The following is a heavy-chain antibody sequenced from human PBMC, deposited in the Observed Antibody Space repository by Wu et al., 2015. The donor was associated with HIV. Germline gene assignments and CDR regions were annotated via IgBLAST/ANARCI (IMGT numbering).Heavy chain of an antibody. D-gene: IGHD3-10*01. CDR1: GGTFSSYA. CDR3: ALITMVRGVITGWFDP. Sequence: QVQLVQSGAEVKKPGSSVKVSCKASGGTFSSYAISWVRQAPGQGLEWMGGIIPIFGTANYAQKFQGRVTITTDESTSTAYMELSSLRSEDTAVYYCALITMVRGVITGWFDPWGQGTLVTVSS. V-gene: IGHV1-69*05. CDR2: IIPIFGTA. J-gene: IGHJ5*02.